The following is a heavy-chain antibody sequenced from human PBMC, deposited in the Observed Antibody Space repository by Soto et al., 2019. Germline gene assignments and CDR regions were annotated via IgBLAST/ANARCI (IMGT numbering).Heavy chain of an antibody. D-gene: IGHD6-13*01. CDR2: IYYSGST. Sequence: SESLSLTCTVSGCSISSYYWSWIRQPPGKGLEWIGYIYYSGSTNYNPSLKSRVTISVDTSKNQFSLKLSSVTAADTAVYYCARRVLSGGSSWYVWFDPWGQGTLVTVSS. J-gene: IGHJ5*02. CDR1: GCSISSYY. V-gene: IGHV4-59*08. CDR3: ARRVLSGGSSWYVWFDP.